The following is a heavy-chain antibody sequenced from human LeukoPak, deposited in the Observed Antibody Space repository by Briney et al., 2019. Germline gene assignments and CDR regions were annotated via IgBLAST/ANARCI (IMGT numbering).Heavy chain of an antibody. CDR1: GYTFTGPY. CDR2: INPNSGGT. V-gene: IGHV1-2*02. J-gene: IGHJ4*02. CDR3: ARVEYCTKGVCINFDL. D-gene: IGHD2-8*01. Sequence: ASLKVSSKASGYTFTGPYIHWMRQAPGQGLEWMGWINPNSGGTKYAQKFQGRVTVTRDMSTSTAYMELSGLRADDTATYYCARVEYCTKGVCINFDLWGQGTLVAVSS.